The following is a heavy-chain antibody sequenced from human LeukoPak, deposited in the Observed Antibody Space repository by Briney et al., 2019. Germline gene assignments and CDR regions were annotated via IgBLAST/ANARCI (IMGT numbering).Heavy chain of an antibody. CDR1: GFTFSSYA. Sequence: GGSLRLSCAASGFTFSSYAMHWVRQAPGKGLEWVAVISYDGSNKYYADSVKGRFTISRDNSKNTLYLQMNSLRAEDTAVYYCARSRVVVPAADYLDAFDIWGQGTMVTVSS. D-gene: IGHD2-2*01. CDR3: ARSRVVVPAADYLDAFDI. J-gene: IGHJ3*02. V-gene: IGHV3-30-3*01. CDR2: ISYDGSNK.